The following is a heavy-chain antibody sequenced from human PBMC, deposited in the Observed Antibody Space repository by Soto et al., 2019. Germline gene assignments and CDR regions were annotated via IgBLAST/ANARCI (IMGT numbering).Heavy chain of an antibody. CDR2: INHSGST. CDR3: ARSRIRYCSGGSCYSRWFDP. V-gene: IGHV4-34*01. CDR1: GGSFSGYY. D-gene: IGHD2-15*01. Sequence: PSETLSLTCAVYGGSFSGYYWSWIRQPPGKGLEWIGEINHSGSTNYNPSLKSRVTISVDTSKNQFSLKLSSVTAADTAVYYCARSRIRYCSGGSCYSRWFDPWGQGTLVTVSS. J-gene: IGHJ5*02.